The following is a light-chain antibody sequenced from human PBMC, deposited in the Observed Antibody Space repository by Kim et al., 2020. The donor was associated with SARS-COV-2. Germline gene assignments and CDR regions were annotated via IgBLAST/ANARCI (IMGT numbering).Light chain of an antibody. Sequence: APGKSARIPCGGNNIGSKRVLWYQQKPGQAPVLVIYYDSDRPSGIPERFSGSNSGNTATLTISRVEAGDEADYYCQVWDSSSDHRVFGGGTQLTVL. V-gene: IGLV3-21*04. CDR3: QVWDSSSDHRV. CDR1: NIGSKR. CDR2: YDS. J-gene: IGLJ3*02.